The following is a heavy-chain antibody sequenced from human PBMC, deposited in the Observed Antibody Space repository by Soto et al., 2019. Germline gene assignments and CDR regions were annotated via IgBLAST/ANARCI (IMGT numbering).Heavy chain of an antibody. CDR1: GFTFSSYS. J-gene: IGHJ6*02. CDR3: ARDHDIVLVPAAVMDV. Sequence: GSLRLSCASSGFTFSSYSMNWVRQAPGKGLEWVSSISSSSTYIYYADSVKGRFTISRDNAKNSLYLQMNSLRAEDTAVYYCARDHDIVLVPAAVMDVWGQGTTVTLS. D-gene: IGHD2-2*01. CDR2: ISSSSTYI. V-gene: IGHV3-21*01.